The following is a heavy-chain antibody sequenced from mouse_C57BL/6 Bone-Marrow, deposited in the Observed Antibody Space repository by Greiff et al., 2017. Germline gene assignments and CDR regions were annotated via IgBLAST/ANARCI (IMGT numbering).Heavy chain of an antibody. CDR2: IYPTSGRT. Sequence: VQLQQPGAELVKPGASVKMSCKASGYTFTSYWITWVKQRPGQGLEWIGDIYPTSGRTNYNEKFKSKAILTVDTSSNTANMQLSSLTSEDSAVFFCARSGPRGRSLDYWGEGTTLT. V-gene: IGHV1-55*01. D-gene: IGHD3-1*01. CDR3: ARSGPRGRSLDY. J-gene: IGHJ2*01. CDR1: GYTFTSYW.